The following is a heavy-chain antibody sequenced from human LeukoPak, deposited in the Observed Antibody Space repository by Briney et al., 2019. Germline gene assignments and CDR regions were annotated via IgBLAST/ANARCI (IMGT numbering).Heavy chain of an antibody. CDR3: ARGPAVAGYYYYYYMDV. V-gene: IGHV4-4*07. Sequence: PSETLSLTCTVSGGSISSYYWSWIRQPAGKGLEWIGRIYTSGSTNYNPSLKRRVTMSVDTSKKQFSLKLSSVTAADTAVYYCARGPAVAGYYYYYYMDVWGKGTTVTVSS. CDR1: GGSISSYY. J-gene: IGHJ6*03. CDR2: IYTSGST. D-gene: IGHD6-19*01.